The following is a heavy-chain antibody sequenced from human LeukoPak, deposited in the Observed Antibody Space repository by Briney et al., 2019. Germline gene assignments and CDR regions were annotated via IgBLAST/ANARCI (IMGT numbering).Heavy chain of an antibody. CDR1: GFGPGTRGGG. Sequence: KEWGPTLVKPPQTLTLTCTLSGFGPGTRGGGVGRIRQPPGKALEWLTIIYWNDDERYSPSLKSRLTITKDTSKNQVVLTMTNMDPVDTATYYCAQIVPYYYDSSGYYYYFDYCGQGTLVTVSS. V-gene: IGHV2-5*01. D-gene: IGHD3-22*01. CDR3: AQIVPYYYDSSGYYYYFDY. CDR2: IYWNDDE. J-gene: IGHJ4*02.